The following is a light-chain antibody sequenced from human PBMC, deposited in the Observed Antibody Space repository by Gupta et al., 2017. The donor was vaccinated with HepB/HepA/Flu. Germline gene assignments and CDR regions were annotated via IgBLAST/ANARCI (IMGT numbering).Light chain of an antibody. J-gene: IGKJ2*01. Sequence: EIVLTQSPATLSLSPGERATLSCRASQSVSSFLAWYQQKPGQAPRLLIYDASIRDTGIPARFSGSGAGTEVTLTISSREQEDFAVYYCQQPSSWSLYTFGQGTMLEI. CDR3: QQPSSWSLYT. V-gene: IGKV3-11*01. CDR2: DAS. CDR1: QSVSSF.